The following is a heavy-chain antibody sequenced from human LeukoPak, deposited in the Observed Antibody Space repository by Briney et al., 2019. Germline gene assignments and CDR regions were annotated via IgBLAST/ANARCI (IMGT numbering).Heavy chain of an antibody. CDR1: GGTFSSYA. CDR2: IIPILGIA. J-gene: IGHJ6*02. Sequence: ASVKVSCKASGGTFSSYAISWVRQAPGQGLEWMGRIIPILGIANCAQKFQGRVTITADKSTSTAYMELSSLRSEDTAVYYCARDRYSGYDHYYYGMDVWGQGTTVTVSS. V-gene: IGHV1-69*04. CDR3: ARDRYSGYDHYYYGMDV. D-gene: IGHD5-12*01.